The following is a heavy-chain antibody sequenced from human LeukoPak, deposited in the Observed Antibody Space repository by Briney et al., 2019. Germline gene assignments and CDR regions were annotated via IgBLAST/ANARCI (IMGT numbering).Heavy chain of an antibody. D-gene: IGHD4-11*01. Sequence: GESLKISCKGSGYSFTSYWIRWVRQVPGQGLEWMGRIESSESYTNYSPSFQGHVTISADKSISIAYLQWCSLRASDTAMYYCASTLTTDIDCWGQGTLVTVSS. CDR2: IESSESYT. J-gene: IGHJ4*02. CDR1: GYSFTSYW. CDR3: ASTLTTDIDC. V-gene: IGHV5-10-1*01.